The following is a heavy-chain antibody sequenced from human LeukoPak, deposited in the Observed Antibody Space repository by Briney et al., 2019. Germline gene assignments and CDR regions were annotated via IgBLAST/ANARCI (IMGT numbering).Heavy chain of an antibody. D-gene: IGHD6-25*01. J-gene: IGHJ4*02. V-gene: IGHV4-39*01. CDR1: GGSISSSSYY. CDR3: ARLDKGIKAAHFDY. Sequence: SETLSLTCTVSGGSISSSSYYGGWIRQPPGKGLEWIGSIYYSGSTYYNPSLKSRVTISVDTSKSHFSLKLSSVTAADTAIYYCARLDKGIKAAHFDYWGQGTLVTVSS. CDR2: IYYSGST.